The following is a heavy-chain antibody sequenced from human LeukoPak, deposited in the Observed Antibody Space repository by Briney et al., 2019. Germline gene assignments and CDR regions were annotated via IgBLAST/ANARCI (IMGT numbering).Heavy chain of an antibody. Sequence: SVKVSCKASGGPFGTYAISCVRQAPGQGLEWMGGIIPIFGTANYAQKFQGRVTITADESTSTAYMELSSLRSEDAAVYYCASSITDYDILTGFSVANGMDVWGQGTTVTVSS. CDR3: ASSITDYDILTGFSVANGMDV. V-gene: IGHV1-69*13. J-gene: IGHJ6*02. CDR2: IIPIFGTA. D-gene: IGHD3-9*01. CDR1: GGPFGTYA.